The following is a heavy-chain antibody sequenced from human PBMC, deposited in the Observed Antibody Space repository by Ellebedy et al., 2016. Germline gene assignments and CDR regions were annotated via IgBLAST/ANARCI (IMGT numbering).Heavy chain of an antibody. V-gene: IGHV4-59*02. CDR1: GGSVTDYY. J-gene: IGHJ4*02. CDR2: IYHSGIT. CDR3: AATAEGSFGFPAMGTTDY. D-gene: IGHD5-18*01. Sequence: SETLSLXXTVSGGSVTDYYWSWIRQPPGKGLEYIGYIYHSGITNYNPSLEGRVTISVDTSRNQFSLRLNSVTAADTAVYYCAATAEGSFGFPAMGTTDYWGQGTLVTVSS.